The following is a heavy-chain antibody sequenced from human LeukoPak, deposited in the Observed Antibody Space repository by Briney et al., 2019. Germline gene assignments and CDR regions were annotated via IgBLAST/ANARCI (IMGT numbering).Heavy chain of an antibody. Sequence: GGSLRLSCAASGFTFSSYWMSWVRQAPGKGLEWVANIKQDGSEKYYVDSVKGRFTISRDNAKNSLYLQMNSLRAGDTAVYYCARASRLAAADFDYWGQGTLVTVSS. CDR1: GFTFSSYW. V-gene: IGHV3-7*01. D-gene: IGHD6-13*01. CDR2: IKQDGSEK. J-gene: IGHJ4*02. CDR3: ARASRLAAADFDY.